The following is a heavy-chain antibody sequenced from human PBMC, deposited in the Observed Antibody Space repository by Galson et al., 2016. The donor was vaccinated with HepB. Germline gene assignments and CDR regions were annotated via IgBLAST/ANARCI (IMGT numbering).Heavy chain of an antibody. CDR3: ARGGFGAEVADFHY. J-gene: IGHJ4*02. CDR1: GDSVSGNRVS. CDR2: TYYRSKWYY. D-gene: IGHD6-19*01. V-gene: IGHV6-1*01. Sequence: CAISGDSVSGNRVSWNWIRQSPSRGLEWLGRTYYRSKWYYDSAVSVKSRIMINPDTSRNLLSLQLNSVTPEDSAVYLCARGGFGAEVADFHYWGQGSLVTVSS.